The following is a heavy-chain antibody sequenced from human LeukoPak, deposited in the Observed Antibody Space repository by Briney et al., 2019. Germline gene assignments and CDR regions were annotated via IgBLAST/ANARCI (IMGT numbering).Heavy chain of an antibody. J-gene: IGHJ5*02. V-gene: IGHV3-21*01. CDR2: ISSSSSYI. CDR1: GFTFSSYS. D-gene: IGHD6-13*01. Sequence: PGGSLRLSCAASGFTFSSYSMNWVRQAPGKGLEWVSSISSSSSYIYYTDSVKGRFTISRDNAKNSLYLQMNSLRAEDTAVYYCAAEGLSSSFPFDPWGQGTLVTVSS. CDR3: AAEGLSSSFPFDP.